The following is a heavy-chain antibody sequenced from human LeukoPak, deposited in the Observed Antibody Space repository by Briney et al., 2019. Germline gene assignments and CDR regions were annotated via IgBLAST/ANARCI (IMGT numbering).Heavy chain of an antibody. J-gene: IGHJ4*02. Sequence: GGSLRLSCTASGFTFSSYAMRWVRQAPGKGVEGVSAISGSGVSTFYAGSVRGRFNISRENSKNTLYLQMNSLRAEDTAVYYCAKTNILAAAGINHDYWGQGTLVTVSS. V-gene: IGHV3-23*01. CDR1: GFTFSSYA. D-gene: IGHD6-13*01. CDR2: ISGSGVST. CDR3: AKTNILAAAGINHDY.